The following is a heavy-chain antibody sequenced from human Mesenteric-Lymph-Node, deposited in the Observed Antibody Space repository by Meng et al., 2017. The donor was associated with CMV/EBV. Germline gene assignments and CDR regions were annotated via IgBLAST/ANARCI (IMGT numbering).Heavy chain of an antibody. V-gene: IGHV4-34*01. CDR2: INHSGST. CDR1: GGSISSYY. Sequence: GSLRLSCTVSGGSISSYYWSWIRQPPGKGLEWIGEINHSGSTNYNPSLKSRVTISVDTSKNQFSLKLSSATAADTAVYYCARDIVVVPAAQKPYNWFDPWGQGTLVTVSS. CDR3: ARDIVVVPAAQKPYNWFDP. D-gene: IGHD2-2*01. J-gene: IGHJ5*02.